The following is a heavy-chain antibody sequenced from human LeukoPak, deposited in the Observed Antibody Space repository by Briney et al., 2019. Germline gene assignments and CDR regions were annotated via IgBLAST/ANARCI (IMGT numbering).Heavy chain of an antibody. D-gene: IGHD1-14*01. CDR1: GFTFSDYY. CDR2: IDRGGNTK. V-gene: IGHV3-11*04. J-gene: IGHJ4*02. CDR3: ARDGHQMYEVYDY. Sequence: KPGGSLRLSCAASGFTFSDYYMGWIRPAPGKGLEWVSYIDRGGNTKNYADSVKGRFTNSRDNAKNYLFLQMNSLRAEDTAVYYCARDGHQMYEVYDYWGQGTLVTVSS.